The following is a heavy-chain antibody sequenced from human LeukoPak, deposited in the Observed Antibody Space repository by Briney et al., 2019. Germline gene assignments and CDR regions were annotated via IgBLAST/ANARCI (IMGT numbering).Heavy chain of an antibody. V-gene: IGHV1-18*01. CDR2: ISANDGKT. CDR1: GFVFTSYG. Sequence: ASVKVSYKASGFVFTSYGFTWVRQAPGQGREGMGWISANDGKTHYSERHQGRVTMTTDTVTSTAYMELRSLRSDDTAVYYCARESHVERDDYWGQGTRVAVSS. D-gene: IGHD1-1*01. J-gene: IGHJ4*02. CDR3: ARESHVERDDY.